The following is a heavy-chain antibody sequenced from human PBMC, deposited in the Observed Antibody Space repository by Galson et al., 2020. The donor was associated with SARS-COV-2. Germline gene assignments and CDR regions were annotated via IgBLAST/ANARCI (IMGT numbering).Heavy chain of an antibody. CDR2: IYWDADK. J-gene: IGHJ5*02. CDR1: GFSLSTSGVG. V-gene: IGHV2-5*02. Sequence: KMSGPTLVKPTQTLTLTCTFSGFSLSTSGVGVGWIRQPPGKALEWLALIYWDADKRYSPSLKSRLTITKDTSKNQVVLTMTNMDPVDTATYYCAHSTDPLSSSTWANWFDPWGQGTLVTVSS. CDR3: AHSTDPLSSSTWANWFDP. D-gene: IGHD6-6*01.